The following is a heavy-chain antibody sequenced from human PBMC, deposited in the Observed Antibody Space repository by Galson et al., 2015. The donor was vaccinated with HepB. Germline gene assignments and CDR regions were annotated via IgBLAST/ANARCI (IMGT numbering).Heavy chain of an antibody. J-gene: IGHJ4*02. CDR3: SHSKAAMPKTYYFDY. Sequence: PALVKPTQTLTLPCTFSGFSLSTGGVGVGWIRQPPGKALEWLALIYWDDDKRYNPSLKSRLTITKDTAKNQVVLTMTNMDPVDTATYYCSHSKAAMPKTYYFDYWGQGTLVTVSS. CDR1: GFSLSTGGVG. CDR2: IYWDDDK. D-gene: IGHD2-2*01. V-gene: IGHV2-5*02.